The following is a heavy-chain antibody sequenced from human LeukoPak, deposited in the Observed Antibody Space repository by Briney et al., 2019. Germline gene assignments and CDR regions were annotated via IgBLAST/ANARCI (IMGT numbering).Heavy chain of an antibody. CDR3: ARPITFGGVLDWFDP. CDR2: ISAYNGNT. J-gene: IGHJ5*02. D-gene: IGHD3-16*01. CDR1: GYTFTSYG. Sequence: ASVKVSFKASGYTFTSYGISWVRQAPGQGLEWMGWISAYNGNTNYAQKLQGRVTMTTDTSTSTAYMELRSLRSDDTAVYYCARPITFGGVLDWFDPWGQGTLVTVSS. V-gene: IGHV1-18*01.